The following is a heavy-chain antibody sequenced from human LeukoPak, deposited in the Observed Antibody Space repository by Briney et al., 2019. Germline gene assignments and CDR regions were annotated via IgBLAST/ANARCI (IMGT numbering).Heavy chain of an antibody. CDR1: GYTFTGYY. CDR3: AVERILYFPYDP. CDR2: INPNSSGT. J-gene: IGHJ5*02. D-gene: IGHD2-8*01. Sequence: ASVKVSCKASGYTFTGYYMHRVRQAPGQGLEWMGWINPNSSGTNYAQKFQGRVTMTRDTSISTAYMELSRLRSDDTAVYYCAVERILYFPYDPWGQGTLVTVSS. V-gene: IGHV1-2*02.